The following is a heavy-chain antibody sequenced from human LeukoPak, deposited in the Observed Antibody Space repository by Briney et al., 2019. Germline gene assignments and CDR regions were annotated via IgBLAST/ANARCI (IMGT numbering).Heavy chain of an antibody. V-gene: IGHV1-69*13. CDR2: IIPIFGTA. J-gene: IGHJ6*02. Sequence: SVKVSCKASGYTFTSYGISWVRQAPGQGLEWMGGIIPIFGTANYAQKFQGRVTITADESTSTAYMELSSLRSEDTAVYYCARAHIVVVTAILNYYYYGMDVWGQGTTVTVSS. D-gene: IGHD2-21*02. CDR1: GYTFTSYG. CDR3: ARAHIVVVTAILNYYYYGMDV.